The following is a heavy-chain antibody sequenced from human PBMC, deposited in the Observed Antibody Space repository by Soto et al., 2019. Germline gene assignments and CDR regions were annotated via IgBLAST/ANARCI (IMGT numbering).Heavy chain of an antibody. CDR3: ARDSVVVAAGYYYYYGMDV. D-gene: IGHD2-15*01. J-gene: IGHJ6*02. CDR2: IYSGGST. Sequence: HPGGSLRLSCAASGFTVSSNYMSWVRQAPGKGLEWVSVIYSGGSTYYADSVKGRFTISRDNSKNTLYLQMNSLRAEDTAVYYCARDSVVVAAGYYYYYGMDVWGQGTTVTVSS. V-gene: IGHV3-53*01. CDR1: GFTVSSNY.